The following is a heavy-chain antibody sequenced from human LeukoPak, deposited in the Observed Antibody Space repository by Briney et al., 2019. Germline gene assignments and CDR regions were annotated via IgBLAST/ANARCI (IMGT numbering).Heavy chain of an antibody. V-gene: IGHV4-30-2*01. CDR1: GGPISSGGYS. D-gene: IGHD1-7*01. CDR2: IYHSGST. J-gene: IGHJ5*02. Sequence: PSETLSLTCAVSGGPISSGGYSWSWIRQPPGKGLEWIGYIYHSGSTYYNPSLKSRVTISVDRSKNQFSLKLSSVTAADTAVYYCARTGTTGFDPWGQGTLVTVSS. CDR3: ARTGTTGFDP.